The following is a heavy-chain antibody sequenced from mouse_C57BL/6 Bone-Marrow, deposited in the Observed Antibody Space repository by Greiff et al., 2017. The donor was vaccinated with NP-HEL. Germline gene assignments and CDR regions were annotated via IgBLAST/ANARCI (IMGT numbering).Heavy chain of an antibody. CDR1: GYTFTSYW. V-gene: IGHV1-55*01. CDR2: IYPGSGST. CDR3: ARGGIYYGNYFYWYFDV. Sequence: QVQLKQSGAELVKPGASVKMSCKASGYTFTSYWITWVKQRPGQGLEWIGDIYPGSGSTNYNEKFKSKATLTVDTSSSTAYMQLSSLTSEDSAVYYCARGGIYYGNYFYWYFDVWGTGTTVTVSS. J-gene: IGHJ1*03. D-gene: IGHD2-1*01.